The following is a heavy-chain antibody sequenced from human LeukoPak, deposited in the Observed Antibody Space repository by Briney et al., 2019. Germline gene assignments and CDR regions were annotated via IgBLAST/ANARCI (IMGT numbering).Heavy chain of an antibody. J-gene: IGHJ4*02. D-gene: IGHD3-22*01. CDR1: GYSFTSYW. CDR3: ATRSYYYDSSGYNLDY. CDR2: IYPGDSDT. Sequence: GESLKISCKASGYSFTSYWIGWVRQMPGKGLEWMGIIYPGDSDTRYSPSFQGQVTISADKSISTAYLQWSSLKASDTAMYYCATRSYYYDSSGYNLDYWGQGTLVTVSS. V-gene: IGHV5-51*01.